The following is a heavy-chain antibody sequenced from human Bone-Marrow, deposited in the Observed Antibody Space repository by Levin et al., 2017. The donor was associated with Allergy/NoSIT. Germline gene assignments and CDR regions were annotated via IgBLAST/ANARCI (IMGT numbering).Heavy chain of an antibody. Sequence: GGSLRLSCAASGFAFNNHVMSWVRQFPGKGLEWVSGITSGGGSTYYAESVEGRFTISRDNSNNTLYLQMNSLRPEDTALYYCARDATQWPQIVDYWGQGTLVTVSS. CDR1: GFAFNNHV. CDR2: ITSGGGST. CDR3: ARDATQWPQIVDY. J-gene: IGHJ4*02. V-gene: IGHV3-23*01. D-gene: IGHD6-19*01.